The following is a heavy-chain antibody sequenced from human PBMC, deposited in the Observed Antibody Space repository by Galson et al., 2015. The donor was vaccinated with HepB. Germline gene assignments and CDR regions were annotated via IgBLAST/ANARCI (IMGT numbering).Heavy chain of an antibody. V-gene: IGHV1-69*13. J-gene: IGHJ4*02. CDR2: IIPIFDSS. CDR3: ARGPELGTGSYYFDS. D-gene: IGHD7-27*01. CDR1: GDTVSSNI. Sequence: SVKVSCKASGDTVSSNIINWVRQAPGHGLEWMGWIIPIFDSSNYAQKFLDRITITADESTGTAYLELKSLRSEDTAVYYCARGPELGTGSYYFDSRGQGTLVTVAS.